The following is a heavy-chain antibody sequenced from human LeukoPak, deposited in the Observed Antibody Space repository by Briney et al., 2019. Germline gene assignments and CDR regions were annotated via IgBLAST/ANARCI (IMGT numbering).Heavy chain of an antibody. J-gene: IGHJ4*02. D-gene: IGHD4-23*01. V-gene: IGHV4-34*01. CDR3: ARVSYYGGKGAIGY. CDR1: GGSFSGYY. CDR2: INHSGST. Sequence: SETLSLTCAVYGGSFSGYYWSWIRQPPGKGLEWIGEINHSGSTNYNPSLKSRVTISVDTSKNQFSLKLSSVTAADTAVYCCARVSYYGGKGAIGYWGQGTLVTVSS.